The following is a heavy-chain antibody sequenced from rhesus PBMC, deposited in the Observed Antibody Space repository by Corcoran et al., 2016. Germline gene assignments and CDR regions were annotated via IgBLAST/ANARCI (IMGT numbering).Heavy chain of an antibody. Sequence: QLQLQESGPGLVKPSETLSLTCAVSGYSISSGYGWSWIRQPPGKGLEWIGYISYSGSTSYNPSLKSRVTMSRDTSKNQFSLKLSSVTAADTAVYYCARGSNYARYFDLWGPGTPITISS. CDR1: GYSISSGYG. CDR2: ISYSGST. CDR3: ARGSNYARYFDL. D-gene: IGHD4-23*01. J-gene: IGHJ2*01. V-gene: IGHV4-122*02.